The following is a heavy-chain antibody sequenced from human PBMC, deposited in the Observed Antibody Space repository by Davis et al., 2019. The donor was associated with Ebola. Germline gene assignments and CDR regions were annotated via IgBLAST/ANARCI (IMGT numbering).Heavy chain of an antibody. V-gene: IGHV3-30-3*01. J-gene: IGHJ4*02. Sequence: GGSLRLSCAASGFTFSSYAMHWVRQAPGKGMGWVAVISYDGSNKYYADSVKGRFTISRDNSKNTLYLQMNSLRAEDTAVYYCARRTGSDYWGQGTLVTVYS. D-gene: IGHD7-27*01. CDR2: ISYDGSNK. CDR1: GFTFSSYA. CDR3: ARRTGSDY.